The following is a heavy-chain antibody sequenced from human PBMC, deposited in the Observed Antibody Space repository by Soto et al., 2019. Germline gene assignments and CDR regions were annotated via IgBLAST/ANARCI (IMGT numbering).Heavy chain of an antibody. CDR2: IYSGGST. CDR1: GFTVSSNY. D-gene: IGHD1-1*01. V-gene: IGHV3-53*01. J-gene: IGHJ6*02. CDR3: GRAVQQDPWGYHYGMDV. Sequence: EVQLVESGGGLIQPGGSLRLSCAASGFTVSSNYMSWVRQAPGKGLEWVSVIYSGGSTYYADSVKGRFTISRDNSKNTLYLQMNSRRAEDRAVYYCGRAVQQDPWGYHYGMDVWGQGTTVTVSS.